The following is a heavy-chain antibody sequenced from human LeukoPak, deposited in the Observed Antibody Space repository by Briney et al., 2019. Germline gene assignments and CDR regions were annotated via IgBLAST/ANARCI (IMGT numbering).Heavy chain of an antibody. CDR1: GFTFSNSG. D-gene: IGHD3-10*01. V-gene: IGHV3-30*02. J-gene: IGHJ6*03. CDR2: IRYDGSNK. CDR3: AKTLSDGRGVRGVITYYYYYYMDV. Sequence: PGGSLRLSCAASGFTFSNSGMHWVRQAPGKGLEWVAFIRYDGSNKYYADSVKGRFTISRDNSKNTLYLQMNSLRAEDTAVYYCAKTLSDGRGVRGVITYYYYYYMDVWGKGTTVTISS.